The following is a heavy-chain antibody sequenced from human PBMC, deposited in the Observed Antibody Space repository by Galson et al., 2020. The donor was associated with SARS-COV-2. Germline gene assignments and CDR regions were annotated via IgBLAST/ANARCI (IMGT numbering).Heavy chain of an antibody. CDR3: AKFYCTTSCSHFDY. CDR2: ISYTGRT. Sequence: SEPLSLTCTVPGSSISANYWTWIRQPPGKGLEWIGYISYTGRTNHNPSLKSRVTISVDTSRNQFSLKLSSVTAEDTAVYYCAKFYCTTSCSHFDYWGQGALVTVSS. V-gene: IGHV4-59*01. D-gene: IGHD2-2*01. J-gene: IGHJ4*02. CDR1: GSSISANY.